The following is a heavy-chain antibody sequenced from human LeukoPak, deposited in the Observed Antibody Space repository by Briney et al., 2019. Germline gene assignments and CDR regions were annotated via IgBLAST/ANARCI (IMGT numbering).Heavy chain of an antibody. CDR2: ISSSSSYI. V-gene: IGHV3-21*01. CDR1: GFTFSSYS. J-gene: IGHJ3*02. Sequence: GGSLRLSCAASGFTFSSYSMNWVRQAPGKGLECFSSISSSSSYIYYADSVKSRFTISRDNAKNSLYLQMNSLRAEDTAVYYCAREAQGDGYKRGAFDIWGQGTMVTVSS. D-gene: IGHD5-24*01. CDR3: AREAQGDGYKRGAFDI.